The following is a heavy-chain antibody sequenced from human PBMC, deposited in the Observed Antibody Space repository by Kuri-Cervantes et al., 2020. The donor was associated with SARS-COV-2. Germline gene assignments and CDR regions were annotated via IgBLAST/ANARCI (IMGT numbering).Heavy chain of an antibody. J-gene: IGHJ4*02. V-gene: IGHV3-11*04. CDR2: ISSSGSTI. D-gene: IGHD7-27*01. CDR1: GGSFSGYY. Sequence: GGSLRLSCAVYGGSFSGYYWSWVRQAPGKGLEWVSYISSSGSTIYYADSVKGRFTISRDNAKNSLYLQMNSLRAEDTAVYYCARIGELGIPDYWGQGTLVTVSS. CDR3: ARIGELGIPDY.